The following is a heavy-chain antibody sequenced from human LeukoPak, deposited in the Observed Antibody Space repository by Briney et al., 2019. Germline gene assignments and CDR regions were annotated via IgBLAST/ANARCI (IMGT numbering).Heavy chain of an antibody. D-gene: IGHD2-15*01. Sequence: ASVKVSCKASGYTFTSYDINWVRQATGQGLEWMGWMNPNSGNTGYAQKFQGRVTMTRNTSISTAYMELSSLRSEDTAVYYCATGYCSGGSCYAYYFDYWGQGTLVTVSS. J-gene: IGHJ4*02. CDR2: MNPNSGNT. V-gene: IGHV1-8*01. CDR3: ATGYCSGGSCYAYYFDY. CDR1: GYTFTSYD.